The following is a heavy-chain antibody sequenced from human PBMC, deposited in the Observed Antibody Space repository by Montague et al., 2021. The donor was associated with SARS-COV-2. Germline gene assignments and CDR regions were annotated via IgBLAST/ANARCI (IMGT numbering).Heavy chain of an antibody. J-gene: IGHJ3*02. D-gene: IGHD3-22*01. V-gene: IGHV4-59*05. Sequence: SETLSLTCTVSGVSVTDYYWSWIRQPPGKGLEWIGSIYYSGSTYYNPSLKSRVTISVDTSKNQFSLKLSSVTAADTAVYYCARFPTSYYYDSKAAPATPGAFDIWGQGTLVTVSS. CDR3: ARFPTSYYYDSKAAPATPGAFDI. CDR1: GVSVTDYY. CDR2: IYYSGST.